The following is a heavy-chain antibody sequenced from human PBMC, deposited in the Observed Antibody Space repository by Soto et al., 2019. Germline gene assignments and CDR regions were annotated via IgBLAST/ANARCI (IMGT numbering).Heavy chain of an antibody. CDR3: AREAYCSGGSGYSRGMDV. Sequence: QVQLVESGGGVVQTGRSLRLSCAASGFTFSSYGMHWVRQAPGKGLEWVAVIWYDGSNKYYADSVKGRFTISRDNSKNTLYLQMNSLRAEDTAVYYCAREAYCSGGSGYSRGMDVWGPVTTVTVSS. J-gene: IGHJ6*02. CDR2: IWYDGSNK. D-gene: IGHD2-15*01. V-gene: IGHV3-33*01. CDR1: GFTFSSYG.